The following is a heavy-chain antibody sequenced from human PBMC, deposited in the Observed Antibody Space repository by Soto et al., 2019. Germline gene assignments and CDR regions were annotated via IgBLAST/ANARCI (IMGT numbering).Heavy chain of an antibody. Sequence: PSETLSLTCTFSGGSIIHYYWTWIRQPPGKGLEWMGYIYYSGTTTNYNPSLKSRVTLSVDTSKNQFSLKLSSVTAADTAVYYCARHHDSWGQGTLVTVSS. CDR1: GGSIIHYY. J-gene: IGHJ4*02. CDR2: IYYSGTTT. V-gene: IGHV4-59*08. CDR3: ARHHDS.